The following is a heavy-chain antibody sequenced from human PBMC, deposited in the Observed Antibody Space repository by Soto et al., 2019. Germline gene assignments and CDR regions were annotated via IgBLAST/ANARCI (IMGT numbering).Heavy chain of an antibody. D-gene: IGHD3-3*01. Sequence: VQLLESGGGLVQPGGSLRLSCAASGFTFSTYAMTWVRQAPGKGLEWVSGISGRGGSTYYADSVKGRFTISRDNSKNTLYLQMNSLRAEDTAVYYCAKRPLATVFGVAGNRFDPWGQGTLVTVSS. J-gene: IGHJ5*02. V-gene: IGHV3-23*01. CDR1: GFTFSTYA. CDR3: AKRPLATVFGVAGNRFDP. CDR2: ISGRGGST.